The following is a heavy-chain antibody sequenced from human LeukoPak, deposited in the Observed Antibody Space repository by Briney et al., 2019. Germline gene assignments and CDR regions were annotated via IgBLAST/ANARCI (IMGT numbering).Heavy chain of an antibody. J-gene: IGHJ5*02. V-gene: IGHV4-38-2*02. CDR1: GYSISSVYY. CDR3: ARAYSSSWYCNWFDP. CDR2: IYNSGST. Sequence: SETLSPTCTVSGYSISSVYYWGWIRQAPGKGLEWIGSIYNSGSTYYNPSLKSRVTISVDMSKNQFSLKMSSVTAADTAVYYCARAYSSSWYCNWFDPWGQGTLVTVSS. D-gene: IGHD6-13*01.